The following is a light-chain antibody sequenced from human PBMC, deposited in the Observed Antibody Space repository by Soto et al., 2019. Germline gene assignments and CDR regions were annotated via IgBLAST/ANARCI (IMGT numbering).Light chain of an antibody. J-gene: IGKJ4*01. CDR1: QSVRSW. Sequence: DIQMTQSPSYLSASVGDRVTITCRASQSVRSWLAWYRQKPGRALKXLIYDASSLESGVPSRFSGSVSGTELTINISNLQPDDGATYYCQQYDNYPLTFGGGTKVDIK. CDR2: DAS. CDR3: QQYDNYPLT. V-gene: IGKV1-5*01.